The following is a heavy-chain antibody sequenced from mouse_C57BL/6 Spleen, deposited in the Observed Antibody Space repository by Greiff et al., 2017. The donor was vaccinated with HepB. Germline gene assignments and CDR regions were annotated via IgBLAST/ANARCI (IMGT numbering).Heavy chain of an antibody. J-gene: IGHJ2*01. CDR2: IHPNSGST. CDR1: GYTFTSYW. Sequence: QVQLKQPGAELVKPGASVKLSCKASGYTFTSYWMHWVKQRPGQGLEWIGMIHPNSGSTNYNEKFKSKATLTVDKSSSTAYMQLSSLTSEDSAVYYCARLTAQATYFDYWGQGTTLTVSS. CDR3: ARLTAQATYFDY. D-gene: IGHD3-2*02. V-gene: IGHV1-64*01.